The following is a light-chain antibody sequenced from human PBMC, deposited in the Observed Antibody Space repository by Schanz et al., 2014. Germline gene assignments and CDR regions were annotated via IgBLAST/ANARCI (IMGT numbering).Light chain of an antibody. V-gene: IGKV3-11*01. CDR3: QHRNNWQWT. CDR1: QSISTY. Sequence: EIVLTQSPGTLSLSPGERATLSCRASQSISTYLAWYQHKPGQGPRLLISDASNRATGTPARFSGSGSGTDFTLTISSLEPEDFAVYYCQHRNNWQWTFGQGTKVEI. CDR2: DAS. J-gene: IGKJ1*01.